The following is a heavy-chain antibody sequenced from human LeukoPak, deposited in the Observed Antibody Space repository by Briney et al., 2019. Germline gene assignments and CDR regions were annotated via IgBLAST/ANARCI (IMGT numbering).Heavy chain of an antibody. CDR3: AKRGPYGDYHAFDI. Sequence: GGSLRLSCAASGFTFSSYGMTWVRQAPGKGLEWVSGISGSGGSTYYADSVKGRFTISRDNSKNTLYMQMNSLRAEDTAVYYCAKRGPYGDYHAFDIWGQGTMVTVSS. V-gene: IGHV3-23*01. CDR1: GFTFSSYG. CDR2: ISGSGGST. D-gene: IGHD4-17*01. J-gene: IGHJ3*02.